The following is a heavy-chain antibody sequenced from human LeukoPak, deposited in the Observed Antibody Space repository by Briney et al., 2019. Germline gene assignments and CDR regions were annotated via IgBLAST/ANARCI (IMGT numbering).Heavy chain of an antibody. V-gene: IGHV1-46*01. CDR1: GYTFTSYY. CDR2: INPSGGST. CDR3: ARDSRTTVTTNHYYFDY. Sequence: ASVKVSCKASGYTFTSYYMHWVRQAPGQGLEWMGIINPSGGSTSYAQKFQGRVTMTRDTSTSTVYMELSSLRSGDTAVYYCARDSRTTVTTNHYYFDYWGQGTLVTVSS. J-gene: IGHJ4*02. D-gene: IGHD4-17*01.